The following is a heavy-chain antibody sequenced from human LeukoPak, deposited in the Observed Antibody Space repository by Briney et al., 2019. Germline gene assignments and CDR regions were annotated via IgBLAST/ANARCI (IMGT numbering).Heavy chain of an antibody. CDR1: GGSISRTSYY. J-gene: IGHJ4*02. Sequence: SEILSLTCTVSGGSISRTSYYWGWIRQPPGKGLEWIGSIYFSGTTYYNPSLKSRVIISVDTSKNHFSLKLSSVTAADTAVYFCATLLSSSYYFDYWGQGTLVTVSS. CDR3: ATLLSSSYYFDY. V-gene: IGHV4-39*02. CDR2: IYFSGTT. D-gene: IGHD3-10*02.